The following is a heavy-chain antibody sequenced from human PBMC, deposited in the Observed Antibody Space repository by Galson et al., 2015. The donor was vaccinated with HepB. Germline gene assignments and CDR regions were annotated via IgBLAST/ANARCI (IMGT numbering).Heavy chain of an antibody. J-gene: IGHJ6*02. Sequence: SVKVSCKASGFTFTGYHMHWVRQAPGQGLEWMGRIDPKGGATNYTQKFQGRVTMTRDTSITTAYMELSSLGSDDTAVYYCARGSDRDAIPHYYYYYAMDVWGQGTTVIVSS. CDR3: ARGSDRDAIPHYYYYYAMDV. D-gene: IGHD2-8*01. V-gene: IGHV1-2*06. CDR2: IDPKGGAT. CDR1: GFTFTGYH.